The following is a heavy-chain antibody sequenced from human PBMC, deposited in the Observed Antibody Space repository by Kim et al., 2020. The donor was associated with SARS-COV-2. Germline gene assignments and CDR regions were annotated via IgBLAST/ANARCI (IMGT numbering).Heavy chain of an antibody. J-gene: IGHJ4*02. V-gene: IGHV3-23*01. CDR3: AKDVDIVVVPAADIDY. D-gene: IGHD2-2*03. Sequence: SVKGRFTISRDNSKNTLYLQMNSLRAEDTAVYYCAKDVDIVVVPAADIDYWGQGTLVTVSS.